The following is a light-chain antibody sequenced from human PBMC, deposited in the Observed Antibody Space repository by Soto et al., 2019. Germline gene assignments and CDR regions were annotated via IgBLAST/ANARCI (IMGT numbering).Light chain of an antibody. CDR3: QQYDISPRT. CDR2: GVS. CDR1: QSVSSN. Sequence: VLTQSPATLSLSPGERATLSCRASQSVSSNLAWYQQKPGQAPRLLIYGVSNRAAGIPNRFSASGSGTDFTLTISRLEPEDFAVYYCQQYDISPRTFGQGTKVDIK. J-gene: IGKJ1*01. V-gene: IGKV3-20*01.